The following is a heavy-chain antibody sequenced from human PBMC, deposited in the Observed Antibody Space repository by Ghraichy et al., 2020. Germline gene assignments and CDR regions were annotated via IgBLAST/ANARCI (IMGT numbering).Heavy chain of an antibody. D-gene: IGHD3-10*01. V-gene: IGHV3-74*01. CDR1: GFTFASSW. J-gene: IGHJ4*02. CDR3: VRDLGAR. Sequence: GGSLRLSCATSGFTFASSWMHWVRQTPGKGLVWVSRVNSDGTTTTYADSVKGRFTISRDNAKSTLYLQMNSLRDEDTAVYYCVRDLGARWGQGTLVTVFS. CDR2: VNSDGTTT.